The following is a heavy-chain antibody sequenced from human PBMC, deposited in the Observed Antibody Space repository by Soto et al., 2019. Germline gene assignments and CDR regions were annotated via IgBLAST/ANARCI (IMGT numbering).Heavy chain of an antibody. J-gene: IGHJ4*02. CDR1: EFTSTSSA. CDR2: IVVGSGNQ. D-gene: IGHD3-10*01. V-gene: IGHV1-58*01. CDR3: GTSRRYGSGNFDGY. Sequence: ASVKVSCKASEFTSTSSAVQWWRQARGQRLEWIGWIVVGSGNQNSAQKFKARVPSTRDMSPTPAYMGLGSRRSEDTPVNYWGTSRRYGSGNFDGYWGQGTLVTVSS.